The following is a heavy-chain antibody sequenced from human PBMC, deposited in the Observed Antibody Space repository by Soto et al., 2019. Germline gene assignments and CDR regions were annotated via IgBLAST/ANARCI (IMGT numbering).Heavy chain of an antibody. Sequence: PSENLSLTCAVYGGSFIGYSWSWIRQPPGKGLEWIGEINHSGSTNYNPSLKSRVTISVDTSKNQFSLKLSSVTAADTAVYYCARVGRDYYDSSGYYYSVLGYWGQGTLVTVSS. V-gene: IGHV4-34*01. D-gene: IGHD3-22*01. CDR2: INHSGST. J-gene: IGHJ4*02. CDR1: GGSFIGYS. CDR3: ARVGRDYYDSSGYYYSVLGY.